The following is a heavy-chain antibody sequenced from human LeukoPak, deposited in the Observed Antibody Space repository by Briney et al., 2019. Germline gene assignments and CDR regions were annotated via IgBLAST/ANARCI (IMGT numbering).Heavy chain of an antibody. CDR1: GSSISSGGYY. J-gene: IGHJ5*02. CDR3: ARRFYDSGDNPGNWFDT. CDR2: IYYSGTT. D-gene: IGHD3-22*01. Sequence: SETLSLTCTVSGSSISSGGYYWSWIRQHPGEGLEWIGYIYYSGTTYYNPSLKSRVTISVDTSRNQFSLRLSSVTAADTAVYYCARRFYDSGDNPGNWFDTWGQGTLVTVSS. V-gene: IGHV4-31*03.